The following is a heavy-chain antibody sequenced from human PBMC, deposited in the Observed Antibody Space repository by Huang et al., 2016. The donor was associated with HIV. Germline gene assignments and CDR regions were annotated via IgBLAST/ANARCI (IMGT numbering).Heavy chain of an antibody. CDR1: GYSFNGHF. V-gene: IGHV1-2*06. CDR3: AREAWASGVAHYFDY. CDR2: IDPTSGAI. Sequence: QVQLVQSGAEVKRPGASVKVSCKAPGYSFNGHFIHWVRQAPGQGLVGMGRIDPTSGAINWGSMFQGMVSMVRDKSTGTAYMELSGLRSDDTAVFFCAREAWASGVAHYFDYWCPGTLVTVSS. D-gene: IGHD3-10*01. J-gene: IGHJ4*02.